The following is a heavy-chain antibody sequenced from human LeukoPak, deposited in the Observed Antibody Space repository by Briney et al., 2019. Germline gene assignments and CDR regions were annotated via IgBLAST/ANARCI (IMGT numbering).Heavy chain of an antibody. CDR3: AREAYDCVWGSYRPYYFDY. J-gene: IGHJ4*02. CDR1: GGSISSGSYY. CDR2: IYTSGST. V-gene: IGHV4-61*02. Sequence: PSETLSLTCTVSGGSISSGSYYWSWIRQPAGKGLERIGRIYTSGSTNYNPSLKSRVTISVDTSKNQFSLKLSSVTAADTAVYYCAREAYDCVWGSYRPYYFDYWGQGTLVTVSS. D-gene: IGHD3-16*02.